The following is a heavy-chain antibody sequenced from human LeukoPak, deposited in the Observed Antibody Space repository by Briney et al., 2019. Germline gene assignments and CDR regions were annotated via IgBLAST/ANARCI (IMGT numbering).Heavy chain of an antibody. J-gene: IGHJ5*02. V-gene: IGHV4-59*08. D-gene: IGHD4-23*01. CDR2: IHYSGST. CDR3: ARYSAATVGHSKWFDP. CDR1: GDSLTNHF. Sequence: PSETLSLTCIVSGDSLTNHFWSWIRQPPGKGLEWIGWIHYSGSTVYNPSLKSRVTISMYTSKSQFSLKLDSVTAADTAVYYCARYSAATVGHSKWFDPWGQGTLVTVSS.